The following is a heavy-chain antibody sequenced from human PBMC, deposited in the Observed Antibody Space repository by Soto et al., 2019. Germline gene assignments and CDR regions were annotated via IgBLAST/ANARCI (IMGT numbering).Heavy chain of an antibody. CDR3: TRLREHVDY. CDR2: IRSKANSYAT. CDR1: GFTFSGSA. J-gene: IGHJ4*02. V-gene: IGHV3-73*01. Sequence: EVQLVESGGGLVQPGGSLKLSCAASGFTFSGSAMHWVRQASGKGLEWVGRIRSKANSYATAYAASVKGRFTISRDDSKNTAYLQMNSLKTEDTAVHYCTRLREHVDYWGQGTLVTVSS. D-gene: IGHD1-26*01.